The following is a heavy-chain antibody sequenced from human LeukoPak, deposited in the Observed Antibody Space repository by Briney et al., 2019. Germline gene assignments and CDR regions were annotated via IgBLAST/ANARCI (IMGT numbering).Heavy chain of an antibody. V-gene: IGHV1-8*03. CDR1: GYTFTSYD. CDR3: ARLSSGWYGVAAFDI. CDR2: MNPNSGNT. D-gene: IGHD6-19*01. Sequence: ASVKVSCKASGYTFTSYDINWVRQATGQGLEWMGWMNPNSGNTGYAQKFQGRVTITRNTSISTAYVELSSLRSEDTAVYYCARLSSGWYGVAAFDIWGQGTMVTVSS. J-gene: IGHJ3*02.